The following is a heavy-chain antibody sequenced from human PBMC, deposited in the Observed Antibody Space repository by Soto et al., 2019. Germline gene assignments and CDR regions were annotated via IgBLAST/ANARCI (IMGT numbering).Heavy chain of an antibody. J-gene: IGHJ4*02. Sequence: QVQLLQSGAEVKKPGSSVKVSCRASGGSFNSYAINWVRQAPGQGLEWMGGIRPLFGTTYYAQKFQGRVTITADESTTTAYMDLNSLEFEDTALYYCARPLRYFDSCMGYPPFDHWGQGTLVTVSS. V-gene: IGHV1-69*01. CDR2: IRPLFGTT. CDR1: GGSFNSYA. CDR3: ARPLRYFDSCMGYPPFDH. D-gene: IGHD3-3*01.